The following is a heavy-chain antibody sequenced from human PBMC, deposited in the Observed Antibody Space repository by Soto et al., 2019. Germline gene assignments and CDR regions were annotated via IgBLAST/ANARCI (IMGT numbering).Heavy chain of an antibody. Sequence: EVQLVESGGGLVKPGGSLRLSCAASGFTFSTYSVNWVRQAPGKGLEWVASISVIGDHLYYADSVKGRFTISRDNAKNSVFLQMNSLRAEDTAVYFCARDSKNRQQGMDVWGHGTTVTVSS. V-gene: IGHV3-21*01. J-gene: IGHJ6*02. CDR3: ARDSKNRQQGMDV. CDR1: GFTFSTYS. CDR2: ISVIGDHL. D-gene: IGHD4-4*01.